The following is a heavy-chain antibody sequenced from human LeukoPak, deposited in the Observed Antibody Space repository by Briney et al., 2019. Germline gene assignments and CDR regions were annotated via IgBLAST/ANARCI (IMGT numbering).Heavy chain of an antibody. CDR1: GFTFSSYA. V-gene: IGHV3-23*01. Sequence: GGSPRLSCAASGFTFSSYAMSWVRQAPGKGLEWVSAISGSGGSTYYADSVKGRFTISRDNSKNTLYLQMNSLRAEDTAVYYCATLSGSYGDAFDIWGQGTMVTVSS. J-gene: IGHJ3*02. CDR3: ATLSGSYGDAFDI. CDR2: ISGSGGST. D-gene: IGHD1-26*01.